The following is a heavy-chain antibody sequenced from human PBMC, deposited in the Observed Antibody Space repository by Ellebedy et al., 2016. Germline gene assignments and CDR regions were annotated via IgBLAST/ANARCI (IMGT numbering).Heavy chain of an antibody. CDR1: GYTFTHYG. CDR2: ISGYSGNT. CDR3: ARPIVGATGGGDYYYDGMDV. J-gene: IGHJ6*02. D-gene: IGHD1-26*01. V-gene: IGHV1-18*04. Sequence: ASVKVSCXTSGYTFTHYGITWVRQAPGQGLEWMGWISGYSGNTNYAQKFQGRVTMTTDTSTSTAYMELRSLRSDDAAVYFCARPIVGATGGGDYYYDGMDVWGQGTTVTVSS.